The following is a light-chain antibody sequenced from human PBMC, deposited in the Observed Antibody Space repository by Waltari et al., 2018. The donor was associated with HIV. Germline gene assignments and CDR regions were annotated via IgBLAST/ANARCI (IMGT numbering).Light chain of an antibody. CDR2: GAS. CDR1: QSVSST. CDR3: QQYNNWPPYT. Sequence: EIVMTQSPATLSVSPGERATLSCRARQSVSSTLAWYQQKPGQAPRLLIYGASTRATGIPARFSGSGSGTECTLTISSLQSEDFAVYYCQQYNNWPPYTFGQGTKLEIK. J-gene: IGKJ2*01. V-gene: IGKV3-15*01.